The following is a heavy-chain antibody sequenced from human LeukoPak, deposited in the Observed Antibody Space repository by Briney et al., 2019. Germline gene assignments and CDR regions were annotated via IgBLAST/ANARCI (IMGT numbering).Heavy chain of an antibody. CDR2: ISYDGSNR. J-gene: IGHJ6*04. V-gene: IGHV3-30*04. Sequence: GGSLRLSCAASGFTFSSYAMHWVRQAPGKGLEWVAVISYDGSNRYYADSVKGRFTISRDNSKNTLYLQMNSLRAEDTAVYYCAELGITMIGGVWGKGTTVTISS. CDR3: AELGITMIGGV. CDR1: GFTFSSYA. D-gene: IGHD3-10*02.